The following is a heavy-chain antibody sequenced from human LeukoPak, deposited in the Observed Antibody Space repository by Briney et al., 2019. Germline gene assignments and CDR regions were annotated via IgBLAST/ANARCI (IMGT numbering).Heavy chain of an antibody. CDR3: ARDAYCSGGSYYHFDC. J-gene: IGHJ4*02. Sequence: PGRSLRLSCAASGFTFSSYDMHWVRQTPDKGLQWVAVIWNDGSNKYYADSVKGRFTISRDNSKNTLSLQMNSLRAEDTAVYYCARDAYCSGGSYYHFDCWGQGTLVTVSS. CDR1: GFTFSSYD. CDR2: IWNDGSNK. V-gene: IGHV3-33*08. D-gene: IGHD2-15*01.